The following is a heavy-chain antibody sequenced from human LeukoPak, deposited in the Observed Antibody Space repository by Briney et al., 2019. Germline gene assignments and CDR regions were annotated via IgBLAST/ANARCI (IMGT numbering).Heavy chain of an antibody. Sequence: PGGSLRLSCAASGFTLSNYWMIHWVRQVPGKGLQWVSRINNDGNLKTDGRDTGYADSVKGRFTISTDNVKNTLYLQMNSLRAEDTAVYYCARDHASYYYDSSGSNMDVWGKGTTVTVSS. CDR3: ARDHASYYYDSSGSNMDV. CDR2: INNDGNLKTDGRDT. J-gene: IGHJ6*03. D-gene: IGHD3-22*01. CDR1: GFTLSNYW. V-gene: IGHV3-74*01.